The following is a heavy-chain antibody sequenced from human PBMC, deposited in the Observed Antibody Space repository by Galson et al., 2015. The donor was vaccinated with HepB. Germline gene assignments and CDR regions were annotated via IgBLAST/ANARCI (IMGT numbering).Heavy chain of an antibody. V-gene: IGHV1-69*13. CDR3: ARRQYSTGYSSSWYVYYGMDV. Sequence: SVKVSCKASGGTFSSYAISWVRQAPGQGLEWMGGIIPIFGTANYAQKFQGRVTITADESTSTAYMELSSLRSEDTAVYYCARRQYSTGYSSSWYVYYGMDVWGQGTTVTVSS. J-gene: IGHJ6*02. D-gene: IGHD6-13*01. CDR2: IIPIFGTA. CDR1: GGTFSSYA.